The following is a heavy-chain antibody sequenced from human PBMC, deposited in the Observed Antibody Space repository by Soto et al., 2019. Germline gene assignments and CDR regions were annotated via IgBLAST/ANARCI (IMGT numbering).Heavy chain of an antibody. J-gene: IGHJ6*02. Sequence: QVQLVQSGAEVKKPGSSVKVSCKPSGGTFSSYAISWVRQAPGQGLEWMGGIIPIFGTANYAQKFQGRVTITADESTSTAYMELSSLRSEDTAVYYCARTSSIAARYYYYGMDVWGQGTTVTVSS. V-gene: IGHV1-69*01. CDR1: GGTFSSYA. CDR3: ARTSSIAARYYYYGMDV. D-gene: IGHD6-6*01. CDR2: IIPIFGTA.